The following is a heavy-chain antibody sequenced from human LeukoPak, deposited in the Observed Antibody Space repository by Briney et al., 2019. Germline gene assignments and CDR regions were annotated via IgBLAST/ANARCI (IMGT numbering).Heavy chain of an antibody. Sequence: SGTLSLTCAVSGGSISSSNWWSWVRQPPGKGLEWIGEIYHSGSTNYDPSLKSRVTISVDTSKNQFSLKLSSVTAADTAVYYCARGRTYHYYGSGSYCNFDYWGQGTLVTVSS. CDR1: GGSISSSNW. J-gene: IGHJ4*02. CDR3: ARGRTYHYYGSGSYCNFDY. D-gene: IGHD3-10*01. CDR2: IYHSGST. V-gene: IGHV4-4*02.